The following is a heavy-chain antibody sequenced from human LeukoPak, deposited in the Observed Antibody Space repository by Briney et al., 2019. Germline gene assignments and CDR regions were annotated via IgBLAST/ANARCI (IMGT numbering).Heavy chain of an antibody. J-gene: IGHJ4*02. D-gene: IGHD6-19*01. V-gene: IGHV3-11*01. Sequence: PGGSLRLSCAASGFTFSDYYMSWIRQAPGKGLEWVSYISSSGSTIYYADSVKGRFTISRDNAKNSLYLQMNSLRAEDTALYYCAKDNGGGWYIVFAGYYFDYWGQGTLVTVSS. CDR3: AKDNGGGWYIVFAGYYFDY. CDR2: ISSSGSTI. CDR1: GFTFSDYY.